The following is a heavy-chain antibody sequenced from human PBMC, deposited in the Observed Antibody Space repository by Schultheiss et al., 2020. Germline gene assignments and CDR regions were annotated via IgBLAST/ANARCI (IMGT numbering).Heavy chain of an antibody. V-gene: IGHV3-48*02. CDR3: ARDSYDYVTRRIVVLDY. D-gene: IGHD3-16*01. J-gene: IGHJ4*02. CDR1: GFTFSSYS. CDR2: ISSSSSTI. Sequence: WGSMRLSCAASGFTFSSYSMNWVRQAPGKGLEWVSYISSSSSTIYYADSVKGRFTISRDNAKNSLYLQMNSLRDEDTAVYYCARDSYDYVTRRIVVLDYWGQGTLVTVSS.